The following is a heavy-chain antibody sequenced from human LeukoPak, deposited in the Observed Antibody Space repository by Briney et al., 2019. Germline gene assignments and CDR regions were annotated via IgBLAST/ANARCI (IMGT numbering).Heavy chain of an antibody. V-gene: IGHV3-48*02. CDR1: GFTFSSFG. CDR2: VSSSSSTI. CDR3: ARGGGFGSRYFDY. J-gene: IGHJ4*02. D-gene: IGHD5-18*01. Sequence: HPGGSLRLSCAASGFTFSSFGMSWVRQAPGKGLEWVSYVSSSSSTIYYADSMKGRFTISRDNAKNSLYLQMNSLRDEDTAVYYCARGGGFGSRYFDYWGQGTLVTVSS.